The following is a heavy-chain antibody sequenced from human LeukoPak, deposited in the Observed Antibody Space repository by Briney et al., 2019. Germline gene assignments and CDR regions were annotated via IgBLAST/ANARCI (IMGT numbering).Heavy chain of an antibody. CDR1: GGSISSGGYY. CDR3: ATTLGSGHSSRGAFDI. V-gene: IGHV4-31*03. Sequence: SQTLSLTCTVSGGSISSGGYYWSWIRQHPGKGLEWIGYIYYSGSTYYNPSLKSRVTISVDTSKNQFSLKLSSVTAADTAVYYCATTLGSGHSSRGAFDIWGQGTMVTVSS. D-gene: IGHD3-3*01. J-gene: IGHJ3*02. CDR2: IYYSGST.